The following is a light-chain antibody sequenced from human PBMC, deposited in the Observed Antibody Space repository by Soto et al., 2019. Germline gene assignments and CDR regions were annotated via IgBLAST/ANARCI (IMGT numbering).Light chain of an antibody. V-gene: IGKV4-1*01. CDR3: QQYDSAPHT. CDR2: WAS. Sequence: DIVMTQSPDSLAVSLGERATINYKSSQSVLYSSNNKNYLAWYQQKPGQPPKLLIYWASTRESGVPDRFSGSGSGTDFTLTISSLQAEDVAVYYCQQYDSAPHTFGQGTKLEIK. CDR1: QSVLYSSNNKNY. J-gene: IGKJ2*01.